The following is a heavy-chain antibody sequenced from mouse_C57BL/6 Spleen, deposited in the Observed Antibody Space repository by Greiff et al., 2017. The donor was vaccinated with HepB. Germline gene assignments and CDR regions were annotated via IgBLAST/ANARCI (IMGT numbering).Heavy chain of an antibody. CDR2: ISSGSSTI. Sequence: DVMLVESGGGLVKPGGSLKLSCAASGFTFSDYGMHWVRQAPEKGLEWVAYISSGSSTIYYADTVKGRFTISRDNAKNTLFLQMTSLRSEDTAMYYCAFYDGYWYFDVWGTGTTVTVSS. J-gene: IGHJ1*03. D-gene: IGHD2-3*01. CDR1: GFTFSDYG. V-gene: IGHV5-17*01. CDR3: AFYDGYWYFDV.